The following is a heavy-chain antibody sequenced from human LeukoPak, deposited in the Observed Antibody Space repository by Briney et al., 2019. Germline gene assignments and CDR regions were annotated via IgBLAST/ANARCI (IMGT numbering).Heavy chain of an antibody. D-gene: IGHD2-21*02. J-gene: IGHJ4*02. V-gene: IGHV3-11*04. CDR2: ISDSGRTI. CDR1: GFIFSDYY. Sequence: GGSLRLSCAASGFIFSDYYMSWIRQAPGKGLKWISYISDSGRTIYYADSVKGRFSISRDNAKNSLYLQMNSLRAEDTAVYYCARDEGVVVTATTLDYWGQGTLVTVSS. CDR3: ARDEGVVVTATTLDY.